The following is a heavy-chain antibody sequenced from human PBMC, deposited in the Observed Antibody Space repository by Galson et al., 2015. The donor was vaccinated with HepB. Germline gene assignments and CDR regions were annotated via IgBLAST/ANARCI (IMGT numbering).Heavy chain of an antibody. CDR2: IRSKAYGGTT. CDR1: GFTFGDYA. J-gene: IGHJ4*02. Sequence: SLRLSCAASGFTFGDYAMSWFRQAPGKGLEWVGFIRSKAYGGTTEYAASVKGRFTISRNDSKSIAYLQMNSLKTEDTAVYYCTRALNLGYCSSTSCPVLPPFDYWGQGTLVTVSS. CDR3: TRALNLGYCSSTSCPVLPPFDY. D-gene: IGHD2-2*01. V-gene: IGHV3-49*03.